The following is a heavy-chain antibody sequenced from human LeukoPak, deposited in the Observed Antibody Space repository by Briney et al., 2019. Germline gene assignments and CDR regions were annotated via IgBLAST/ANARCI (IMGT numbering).Heavy chain of an antibody. CDR3: AREAQGRSFPLYYFDY. CDR1: GYSISSGYY. V-gene: IGHV4-38-2*02. CDR2: IYHSGST. D-gene: IGHD2-8*01. Sequence: SETLSLTCTVSGYSISSGYYWGWIRQPPGKGLEWIGSIYHSGSTYYNPSLKSRVTISVDTSKNQFSLKLSSVTAADTAVYYCAREAQGRSFPLYYFDYWGQGILVTV. J-gene: IGHJ4*02.